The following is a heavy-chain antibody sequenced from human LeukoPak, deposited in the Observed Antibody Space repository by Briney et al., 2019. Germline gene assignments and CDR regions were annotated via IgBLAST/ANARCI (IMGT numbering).Heavy chain of an antibody. CDR1: GLTFSTYA. D-gene: IGHD1-1*01. CDR3: ARGERILDY. V-gene: IGHV3-11*05. CDR2: ISSTNTYT. Sequence: GGSLRLSCAASGLTFSTYAMSWVRQAPGKGLEWISYISSTNTYTNYADSVKGRFTISRDNAKSSLYLQMNSLRAEDTAVYYCARGERILDYWGQGTLVTVSS. J-gene: IGHJ4*02.